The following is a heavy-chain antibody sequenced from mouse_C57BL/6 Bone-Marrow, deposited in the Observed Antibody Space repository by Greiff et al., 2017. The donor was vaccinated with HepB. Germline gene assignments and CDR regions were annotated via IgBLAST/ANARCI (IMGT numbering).Heavy chain of an antibody. D-gene: IGHD1-1*01. CDR2: INPNYGTT. V-gene: IGHV1-39*01. J-gene: IGHJ4*01. CDR1: GYSFTDYN. CDR3: ARSFYYGSFYAMDY. Sequence: VQLQQSGPELVKPGASVKISCQASGYSFTDYNMNWVKKSNGKSLEWIGVINPNYGTTSYNQKFKGKATLTVDQSYSTAYMQLNSLTSEDSAVYYCARSFYYGSFYAMDYWGQGTSVTVSS.